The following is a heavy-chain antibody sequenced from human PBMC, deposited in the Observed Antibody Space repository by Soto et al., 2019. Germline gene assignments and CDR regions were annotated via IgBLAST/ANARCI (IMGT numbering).Heavy chain of an antibody. CDR3: AREGLTTKYYYGMDV. Sequence: QVQLVQSGAEVKKPGSSVKVSCKASGGTFSSYAISWVRQAPGQGLEWMGGIIPIFGTANNAQKFQGRVTIKADKSTSTAYMELSSLRSDDTAVYYCAREGLTTKYYYGMDVWGQGTTVTVSS. CDR1: GGTFSSYA. V-gene: IGHV1-69*06. CDR2: IIPIFGTA. J-gene: IGHJ6*02. D-gene: IGHD3-16*01.